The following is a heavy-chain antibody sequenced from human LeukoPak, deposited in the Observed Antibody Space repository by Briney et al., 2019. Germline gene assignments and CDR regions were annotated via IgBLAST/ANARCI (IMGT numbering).Heavy chain of an antibody. V-gene: IGHV4-39*01. CDR1: GGSISSTVHH. CDR3: ARRLRYYLDY. CDR2: IHYSGST. J-gene: IGHJ4*02. Sequence: SETLSLTCIVSGGSISSTVHHWGWIRQPPGRGLEWIGSIHYSGSTYYNSSFKSRVTISVDTSENQFSLEVRSVTAADTAIYYCARRLRYYLDYWGRGTLVTVSS.